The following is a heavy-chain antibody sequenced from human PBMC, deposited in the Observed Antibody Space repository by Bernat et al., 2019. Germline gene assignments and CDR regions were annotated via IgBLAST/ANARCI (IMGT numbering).Heavy chain of an antibody. CDR3: TTQFGGIWFGELLSDY. J-gene: IGHJ4*02. CDR1: GFTFSNAW. CDR2: IKSKTDGGTT. Sequence: EVQLVESGGGLVKPGGSLRLSCAASGFTFSNAWMNWVRQAPGKGLEWVGRIKSKTDGGTTDYAAPVKGRVTISRDDSKNTLYLQMNSLKTEDTAVYYCTTQFGGIWFGELLSDYWGQGTLVTVSS. V-gene: IGHV3-15*07. D-gene: IGHD3-10*01.